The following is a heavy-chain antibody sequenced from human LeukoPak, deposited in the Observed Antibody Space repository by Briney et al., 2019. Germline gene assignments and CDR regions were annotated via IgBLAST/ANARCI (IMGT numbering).Heavy chain of an antibody. CDR3: TRGWSAGGAFDI. CDR2: IYTSGRT. CDR1: GGSINIATYS. Sequence: SETLSLTCTVSGGSINIATYSWTWIRQPAGKGLEWIGRIYTSGRTNYNPSLMSRVAVSMDTSKNQFSLELTSVTAADTAVYYCTRGWSAGGAFDIWGQGTMVAVSS. V-gene: IGHV4-61*02. J-gene: IGHJ3*02. D-gene: IGHD2-15*01.